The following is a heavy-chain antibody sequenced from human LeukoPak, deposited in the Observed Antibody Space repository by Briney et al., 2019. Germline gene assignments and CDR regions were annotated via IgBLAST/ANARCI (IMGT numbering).Heavy chain of an antibody. CDR3: ARDYGSRGSSSYPFDN. D-gene: IGHD3-10*01. CDR1: GFTFSSYS. J-gene: IGHJ4*02. CDR2: ISSSSSYI. V-gene: IGHV3-21*01. Sequence: GGSLRLSCAASGFTFSSYSMNWVRQAPGKGLEWVSSISSSSSYIYYADSVKGRFTISRDNAKNSLYLQMNSLRAEDTAVYYCARDYGSRGSSSYPFDNWSQGTLVTVST.